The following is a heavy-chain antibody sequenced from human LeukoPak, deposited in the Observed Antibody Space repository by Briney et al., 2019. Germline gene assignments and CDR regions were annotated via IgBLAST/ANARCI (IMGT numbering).Heavy chain of an antibody. J-gene: IGHJ5*02. CDR1: GFTFSSYA. D-gene: IGHD3-10*01. CDR2: ISGSGGST. CDR3: AKDKVVRGVTNWFDP. V-gene: IGHV3-23*01. Sequence: GGSLRLSCAASGFTFSSYAMSWVRQAPGKRLEWVSAISGSGGSTYYADSVKGRFTISRDNSKNTLYLQMNSLRAEDTAVYYCAKDKVVRGVTNWFDPWGQGTLVTVSS.